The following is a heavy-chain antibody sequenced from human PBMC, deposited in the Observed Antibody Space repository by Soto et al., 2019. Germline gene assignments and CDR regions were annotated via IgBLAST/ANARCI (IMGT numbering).Heavy chain of an antibody. CDR3: VRAIMAAAAPSHYDQ. CDR2: IHASGSA. D-gene: IGHD2-2*01. J-gene: IGHJ4*02. Sequence: SETLSHTYTGTGGSIGGYHWLWIRQPPGKGLEWTGNIHASGSANNNPSLNSRLTISLDTSRNQVSLNLNFVTAADTAVYYCVRAIMAAAAPSHYDQWGQGVLVAV. CDR1: GGSIGGYH. V-gene: IGHV4-4*09.